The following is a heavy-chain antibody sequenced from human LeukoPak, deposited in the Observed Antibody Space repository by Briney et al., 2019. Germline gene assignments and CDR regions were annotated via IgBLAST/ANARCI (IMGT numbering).Heavy chain of an antibody. D-gene: IGHD3-10*01. CDR3: AKEGLITMVRGVSSWFDP. CDR2: ISYDGSNK. Sequence: GGSLGLSCAASGFTFSSYGMHWVRQAPGKGLEWVAVISYDGSNKYYADSVKGRFTISRDNSKNTLYLQMNSLRAEDTAVYYCAKEGLITMVRGVSSWFDPWGQGTLVTVSS. J-gene: IGHJ5*02. CDR1: GFTFSSYG. V-gene: IGHV3-30*18.